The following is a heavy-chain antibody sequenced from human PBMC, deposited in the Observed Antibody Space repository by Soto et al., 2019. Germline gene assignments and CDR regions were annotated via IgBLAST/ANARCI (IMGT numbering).Heavy chain of an antibody. V-gene: IGHV3-9*01. CDR3: ANALYGSSSSPIDF. J-gene: IGHJ4*02. D-gene: IGHD6-13*01. CDR2: ITWNSVYT. Sequence: EVQLVESGGGLVQPGRSLRLSCAASGFTFDDYAMHWVRQAPGKGLEWVSYITWNSVYTGYAGSVKGRLTISRDNAKNSLSLKMNSLQPEDTAFYYGANALYGSSSSPIDFWGQGTLVTVSS. CDR1: GFTFDDYA.